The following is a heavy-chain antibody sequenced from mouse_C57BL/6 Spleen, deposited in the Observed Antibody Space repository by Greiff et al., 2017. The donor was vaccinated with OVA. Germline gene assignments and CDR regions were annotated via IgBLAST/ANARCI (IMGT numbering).Heavy chain of an antibody. CDR1: GYTFTDYY. CDR3: ARGLRRY. Sequence: VQLQQSGPELVKPGASVKISCKASGYTFTDYYMNWVKQSHGKSLEWIGDINPNNGGTSYNQKFKGKATLTVDKSSSTAYMELRSLTSEDSAVYYCARGLRRYWGQGTTLTVSS. CDR2: INPNNGGT. V-gene: IGHV1-26*01. D-gene: IGHD1-1*01. J-gene: IGHJ2*01.